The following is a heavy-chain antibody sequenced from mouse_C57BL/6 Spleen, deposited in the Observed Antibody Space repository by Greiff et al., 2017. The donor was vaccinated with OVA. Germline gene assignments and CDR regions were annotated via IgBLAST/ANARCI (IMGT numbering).Heavy chain of an antibody. CDR2: IYPGDGDT. CDR3: AREGDYFDY. CDR1: GYAFSSSW. J-gene: IGHJ2*01. Sequence: VQGVESGPELVKPGASVKISCKASGYAFSSSWMNWVKQRPGKGLEWIGRIYPGDGDTNSNGKFKGKATLTAAKSSSTAYMQLSSLTSEDSAVYFCAREGDYFDYWGQGTTLTVSS. V-gene: IGHV1-82*01.